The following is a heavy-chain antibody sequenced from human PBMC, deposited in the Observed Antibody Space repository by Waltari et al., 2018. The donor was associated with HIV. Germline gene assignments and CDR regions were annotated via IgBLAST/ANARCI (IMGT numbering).Heavy chain of an antibody. Sequence: EVQLVESGGGLVQPGVSLRLSCAASGFTVSSNYMSWVSQAQGQGLEWVSVIYSGGSTYYADSVKGRFTISRDNSKNTLYLQMNSLRAEDTAVYYCARYPYPGYDSSGYSIAMGMDVWGQGTTVTVSS. CDR1: GFTVSSNY. CDR3: ARYPYPGYDSSGYSIAMGMDV. CDR2: IYSGGST. V-gene: IGHV3-66*02. J-gene: IGHJ6*02. D-gene: IGHD3-22*01.